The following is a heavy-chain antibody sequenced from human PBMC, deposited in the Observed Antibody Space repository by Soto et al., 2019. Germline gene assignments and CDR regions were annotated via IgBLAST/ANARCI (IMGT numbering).Heavy chain of an antibody. D-gene: IGHD2-21*02. Sequence: QVLLVQSGAEVKKPGSSVKVSCKASGGTFNSYAISWVRQAPGQGLEWMGGIIPIFGAANFAQQFQGRVTITADESTGTIYMELSSLTSEDPGVYFCARANCGGDCPFDNWGQGTLVTVSS. CDR2: IIPIFGAA. CDR1: GGTFNSYA. V-gene: IGHV1-69*01. CDR3: ARANCGGDCPFDN. J-gene: IGHJ4*02.